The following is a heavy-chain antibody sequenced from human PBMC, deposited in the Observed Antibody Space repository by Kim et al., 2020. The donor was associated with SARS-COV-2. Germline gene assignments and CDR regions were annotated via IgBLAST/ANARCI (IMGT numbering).Heavy chain of an antibody. Sequence: IYYADSVKGRFTISRDNAKNSLYLQMNSLRAEDTAVYYCATSTVVTPRGYWGQGTLVTVSS. CDR2: I. V-gene: IGHV3-21*01. J-gene: IGHJ4*02. D-gene: IGHD4-17*01. CDR3: ATSTVVTPRGY.